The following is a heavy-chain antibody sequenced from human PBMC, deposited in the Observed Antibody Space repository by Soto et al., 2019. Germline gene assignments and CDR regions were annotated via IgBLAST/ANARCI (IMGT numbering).Heavy chain of an antibody. D-gene: IGHD3-3*01. CDR3: ASPGRDLWSGYHYD. Sequence: SVKVSCKASGGTFSSYAISWVRQAPGQGLEWMGGIIPIFGTANYAQKFQGRVTITADESTSTAYMELSSLRSEDTAVYYCASPGRDLWSGYHYDWGQGTLVTVSS. J-gene: IGHJ4*02. CDR2: IIPIFGTA. V-gene: IGHV1-69*13. CDR1: GGTFSSYA.